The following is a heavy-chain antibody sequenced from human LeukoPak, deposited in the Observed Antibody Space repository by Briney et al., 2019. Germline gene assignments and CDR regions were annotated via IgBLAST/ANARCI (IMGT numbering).Heavy chain of an antibody. V-gene: IGHV3-48*03. D-gene: IGHD3-10*01. CDR3: ARDLVDYYGSGFDY. CDR1: GFTFSSFQ. Sequence: GGSLRLSCAASGFTFSSFQMTWVRQAPGKGLEWVSYIGGGDSQIFYADSVKGRFTISRDNAKNSLFLHMTSLRTDDTAVYYCARDLVDYYGSGFDYWGQGTLVIVSS. CDR2: IGGGDSQI. J-gene: IGHJ4*02.